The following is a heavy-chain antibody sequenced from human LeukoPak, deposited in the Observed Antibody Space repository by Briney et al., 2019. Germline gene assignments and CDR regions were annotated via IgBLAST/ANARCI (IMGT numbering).Heavy chain of an antibody. CDR3: ARDQPYSGYDWRAFDI. Sequence: GGSLRLSCAASGFIFENYWMNWVRQAPGKGLEWVSVIYSGGSTYYADSVKGRFTISRDNSKNTLYLQMNSLRAEDTAVYYCARDQPYSGYDWRAFDIWGQGTMVTVSS. V-gene: IGHV3-53*01. D-gene: IGHD5-12*01. CDR2: IYSGGST. J-gene: IGHJ3*02. CDR1: GFIFENYW.